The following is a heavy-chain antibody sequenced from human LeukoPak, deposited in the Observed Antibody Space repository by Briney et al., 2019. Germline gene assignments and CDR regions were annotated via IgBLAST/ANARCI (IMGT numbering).Heavy chain of an antibody. CDR3: ARGEVGADRNFDN. CDR2: INHSGST. Sequence: SETLSLTCTVSGGSISSYYWSWIRQPPGKGLEWIGEINHSGSTNYNPSLKSRVSISVDTSKNQFSLKLSSVTAADTAVYYCARGEVGADRNFDNWGQGTLVTVSS. CDR1: GGSISSYY. J-gene: IGHJ4*02. D-gene: IGHD1-26*01. V-gene: IGHV4-34*01.